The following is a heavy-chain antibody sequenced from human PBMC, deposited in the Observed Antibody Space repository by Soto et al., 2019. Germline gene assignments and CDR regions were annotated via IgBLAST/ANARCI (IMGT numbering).Heavy chain of an antibody. CDR3: ARFRGTPHYYYGMDV. D-gene: IGHD3-16*01. J-gene: IGHJ6*02. Sequence: QLQLQESGSGLVKPSQTLSLTCAVSGGSISSGGYSWSWIRQPPGKGLEWIGYIYHSGSTYYNPSLKSRVTISVDRSKNQFSLKLSSVTAADTAVYYCARFRGTPHYYYGMDVWGQGTTVTVSS. CDR2: IYHSGST. V-gene: IGHV4-30-2*01. CDR1: GGSISSGGYS.